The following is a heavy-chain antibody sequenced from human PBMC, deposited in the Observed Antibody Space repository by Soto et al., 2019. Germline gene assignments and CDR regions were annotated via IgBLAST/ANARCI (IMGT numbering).Heavy chain of an antibody. CDR1: GGSFSGYY. CDR2: INHSGST. V-gene: IGHV4-34*01. CDR3: ARGLYSSSWYYFDY. Sequence: SETLSLTCAVYGGSFSGYYWSWIRQPPGEGLEWIGEINHSGSTNYNPSLKSRVTISVDTSKNQFSLKLSSVTAADTAVYYCARGLYSSSWYYFDYWGQGTLVTVSS. J-gene: IGHJ4*02. D-gene: IGHD6-13*01.